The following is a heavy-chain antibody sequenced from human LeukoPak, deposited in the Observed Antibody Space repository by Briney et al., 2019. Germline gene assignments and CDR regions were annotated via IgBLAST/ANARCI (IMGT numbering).Heavy chain of an antibody. CDR3: ARMGYSRGHAFDI. D-gene: IGHD1-26*01. CDR1: GFTFSSYV. J-gene: IGHJ3*02. Sequence: GRSLRLSCAASGFTFSSYVMHWVRQAPGKGLEWMAVISYDGSSKFYADSVKGRFTISRDNAKNTLYLQMNSLRAEDTAVYYCARMGYSRGHAFDIWGQGTMVTVSS. CDR2: ISYDGSSK. V-gene: IGHV3-30-3*01.